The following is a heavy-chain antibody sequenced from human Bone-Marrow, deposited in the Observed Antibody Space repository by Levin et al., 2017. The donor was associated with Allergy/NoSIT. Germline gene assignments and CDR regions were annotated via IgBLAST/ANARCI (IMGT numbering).Heavy chain of an antibody. J-gene: IGHJ3*02. CDR3: ARGGSDSLDSLDI. Sequence: GGSLRLSCAASGFSFDIYDMHWVRQATGKGLEWVSGIGTAGDTYYPCSVKGRFTISRENAKDSLYLQMNSLRAGDTAVYYCARGGSDSLDSLDIWGRGTMVTVSS. CDR1: GFSFDIYD. V-gene: IGHV3-13*01. CDR2: IGTAGDT. D-gene: IGHD3-16*01.